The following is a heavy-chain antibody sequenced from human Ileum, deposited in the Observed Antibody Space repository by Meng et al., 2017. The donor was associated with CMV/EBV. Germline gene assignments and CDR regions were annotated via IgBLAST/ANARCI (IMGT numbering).Heavy chain of an antibody. CDR2: INPNSGGT. J-gene: IGHJ4*02. CDR1: GYTFTGYY. V-gene: IGHV1-2*02. Sequence: ASVKVSCKASGYTFTGYYMHWVRQAPGQGLEWMGWINPNSGGTNYAQKLQGRVTMTRDTSISTAYMELSRLRSDDTAVYYCAGGGLTYYYDSSGYYGYWGQGTLVTVSS. CDR3: AGGGLTYYYDSSGYYGY. D-gene: IGHD3-22*01.